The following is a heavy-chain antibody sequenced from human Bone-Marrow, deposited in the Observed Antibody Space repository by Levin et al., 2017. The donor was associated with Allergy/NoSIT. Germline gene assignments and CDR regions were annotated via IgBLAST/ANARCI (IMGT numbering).Heavy chain of an antibody. D-gene: IGHD5-24*01. CDR2: IYHSGST. J-gene: IGHJ4*02. V-gene: IGHV4-38-2*01. Sequence: SETLSLTCAVSGYSISRGYNWAWIRRPPGKGLEWITSIYHSGSTYSNPSLKSRVTISVDTSKNHCSMKLTSVTAADTAMYYCARAGMATYVGSQFDFCGQGTLVTASS. CDR3: ARAGMATYVGSQFDF. CDR1: GYSISRGYN.